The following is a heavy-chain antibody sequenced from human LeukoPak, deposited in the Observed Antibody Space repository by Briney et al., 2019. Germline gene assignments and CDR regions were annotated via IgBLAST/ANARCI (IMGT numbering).Heavy chain of an antibody. CDR1: GGSISNYS. V-gene: IGHV4-59*01. J-gene: IGHJ4*02. D-gene: IGHD1-26*01. CDR3: ARAGLSGQHYGVGVSFQ. Sequence: PSETLSLTCTVSGGSISNYSWSWIWQPPRKGLEWIGYLSYTGNNKENPSLPSRTTICLYPYKNQFVLNLGSVTAADTARYFCARAGLSGQHYGVGVSFQWGEGTVVTVSS. CDR2: LSYTGNN.